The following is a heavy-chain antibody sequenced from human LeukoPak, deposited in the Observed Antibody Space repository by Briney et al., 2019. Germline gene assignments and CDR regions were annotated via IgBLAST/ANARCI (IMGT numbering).Heavy chain of an antibody. CDR3: GREWAVDF. CDR1: GFTLSKHW. Sequence: GGSLRLSCAASGFTLSKHWMTWVRQAPGKGLECVAIIKQDGSEKYYVNSVKGRFSISRDNAKNSLYLQMNSLRVEDTAVYYCGREWAVDFWGQGTLVTVSS. V-gene: IGHV3-7*01. CDR2: IKQDGSEK. J-gene: IGHJ4*02.